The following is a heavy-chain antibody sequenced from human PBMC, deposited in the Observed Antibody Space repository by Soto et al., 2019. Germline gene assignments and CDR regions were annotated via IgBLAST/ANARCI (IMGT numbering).Heavy chain of an antibody. Sequence: SETLSLTCAVYGGSFSGYYWSWIRQPPGKGLEWIGYIYYSGSTYYNPSLKSRVTISVDTSKNQFSLKLSSVTAADTAVYYCAKGGECSGGSCYSTYYYGMDVWGQGTTVTVSS. CDR3: AKGGECSGGSCYSTYYYGMDV. V-gene: IGHV4-59*06. CDR1: GGSFSGYY. CDR2: IYYSGST. D-gene: IGHD2-15*01. J-gene: IGHJ6*02.